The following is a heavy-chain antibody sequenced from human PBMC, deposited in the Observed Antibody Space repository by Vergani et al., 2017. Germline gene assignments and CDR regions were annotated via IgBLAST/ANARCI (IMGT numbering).Heavy chain of an antibody. J-gene: IGHJ5*02. D-gene: IGHD6-19*01. CDR3: ARHSTVEWLVKLGWIDP. CDR2: IYYSGST. CDR1: GASIRSSHYY. V-gene: IGHV4-39*01. Sequence: QLQLQESGPGLVKPSATLSLTCSVSGASIRSSHYYLGWIRQPPGKGLEWISSIYYSGSTYYNPSLKSRVTISVDTSKNQFSLTLSSVTAADTAVYFCARHSTVEWLVKLGWIDPWGQGILVTVSS.